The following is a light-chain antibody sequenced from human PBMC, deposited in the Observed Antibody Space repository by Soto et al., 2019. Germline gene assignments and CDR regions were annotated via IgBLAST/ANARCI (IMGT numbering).Light chain of an antibody. V-gene: IGKV3-11*01. CDR3: QKRVNGPT. CDR2: DVS. J-gene: IGKJ4*01. CDR1: QSVWSY. Sequence: EIVLTQSAASLSLSPGERATLSYRASQSVWSYLSWYQQKPGQAPRLLIFDVSKRAPGIPARFSGSGSGTDFTLTISSLEPEDFAVYYCQKRVNGPTFGGGTKVEIK.